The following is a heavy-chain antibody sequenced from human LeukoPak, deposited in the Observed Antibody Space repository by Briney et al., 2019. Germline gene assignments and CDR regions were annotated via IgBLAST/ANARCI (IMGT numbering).Heavy chain of an antibody. D-gene: IGHD2-15*01. V-gene: IGHV3-23*01. Sequence: PGGSLRLSCAASGFTFSSYAMSWVRQAPGKGLEWVSAISGSGGSTYYADSVKRRFTISRDNSKSTLCLQMNSLRAEDTAVYYCAKQLGYCSDGSCYFPYWGQGTLVTVSS. J-gene: IGHJ4*02. CDR2: ISGSGGST. CDR1: GFTFSSYA. CDR3: AKQLGYCSDGSCYFPY.